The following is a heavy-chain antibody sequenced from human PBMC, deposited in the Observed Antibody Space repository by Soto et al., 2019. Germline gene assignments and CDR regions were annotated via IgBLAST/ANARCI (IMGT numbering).Heavy chain of an antibody. CDR1: GLSFRNYW. CDR3: AGFGYDWNGWD. Sequence: EMQLVESGGGLVQPGGSLRLSCVASGLSFRNYWVHWVRQAPGKGLEWVSRINTDGTYTSNADPVKGRFTISRDNAKNTLYLRMNSLRVEDTAVYFCAGFGYDWNGWDWGPGTLVTVSS. CDR2: INTDGTYT. D-gene: IGHD1-20*01. J-gene: IGHJ4*02. V-gene: IGHV3-74*01.